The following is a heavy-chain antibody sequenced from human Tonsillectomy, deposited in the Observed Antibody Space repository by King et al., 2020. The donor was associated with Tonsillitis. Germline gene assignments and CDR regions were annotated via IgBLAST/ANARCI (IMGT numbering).Heavy chain of an antibody. J-gene: IGHJ6*02. CDR3: ARDQYAAFGVSYYYGMDV. Sequence: VQLVESGGILVQPGGSLRLSCAASGFTFSSYWMSWVRQATGKGLEWVANIKQDGSGKYYVDSVKGRFTISRDNAKNSLYLQMNSLRDEDTAVYYCARDQYAAFGVSYYYGMDVWGQGTTVTVSS. V-gene: IGHV3-7*03. D-gene: IGHD3-10*01. CDR2: IKQDGSGK. CDR1: GFTFSSYW.